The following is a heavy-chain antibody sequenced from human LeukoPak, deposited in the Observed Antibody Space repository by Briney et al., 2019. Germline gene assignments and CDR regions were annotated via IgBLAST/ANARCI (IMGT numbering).Heavy chain of an antibody. CDR3: ARDFSGWSVDP. D-gene: IGHD6-19*01. Sequence: GGSLRLSCAASGFILSNYEMNWVRQAPGKGLEWISYINSGGTPIYYADSVKGRFTMSRDYAKNSLYLQMNSLRAEDTAVYYCARDFSGWSVDPWGQGTLVTVSS. V-gene: IGHV3-48*03. CDR2: INSGGTPI. CDR1: GFILSNYE. J-gene: IGHJ5*02.